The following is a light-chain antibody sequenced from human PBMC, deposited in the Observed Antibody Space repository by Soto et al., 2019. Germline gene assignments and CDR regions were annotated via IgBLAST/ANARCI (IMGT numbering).Light chain of an antibody. Sequence: QAASVSGSPGQSITISCTGTSSDVGGYNFVSWFQQHPGKAPKLLIFEVSDRPSGVSNRFSGSKSGNTASLTISGLQAEDEAHFYCSSYTSNNTLVFGGGTKLTVL. CDR1: SSDVGGYNF. CDR3: SSYTSNNTLV. CDR2: EVS. V-gene: IGLV2-14*01. J-gene: IGLJ2*01.